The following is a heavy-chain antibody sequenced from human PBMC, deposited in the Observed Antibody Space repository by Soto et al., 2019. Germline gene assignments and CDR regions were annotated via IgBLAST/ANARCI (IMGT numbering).Heavy chain of an antibody. CDR1: GFTFSSYG. Sequence: VQLVESGGGVVQPGRSLRLSCAASGFTFSSYGMHWVRQAPGKGLEWVAVISYDGSNKYYADSVKGRFTISRDNSKNTLYLQMNSLRAEDTAVYYCAKGDLFSLTGTPLDYWGQGTLVTVSS. V-gene: IGHV3-30*18. J-gene: IGHJ4*02. CDR3: AKGDLFSLTGTPLDY. CDR2: ISYDGSNK. D-gene: IGHD1-7*01.